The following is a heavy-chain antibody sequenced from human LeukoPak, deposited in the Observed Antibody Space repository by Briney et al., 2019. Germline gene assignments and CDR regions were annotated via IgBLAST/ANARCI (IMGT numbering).Heavy chain of an antibody. D-gene: IGHD2-15*01. CDR1: GFTFSSYA. Sequence: GGSLRLSCAASGFTFSSYAMSWVRQAPGKGLEWVSAISGSGGSTYYADSVKGRFTISRDNSKNTLHLQMNSLRAEDTAVYYCARAIHGGRDYWGQGTLVTVSS. V-gene: IGHV3-23*01. J-gene: IGHJ4*02. CDR2: ISGSGGST. CDR3: ARAIHGGRDY.